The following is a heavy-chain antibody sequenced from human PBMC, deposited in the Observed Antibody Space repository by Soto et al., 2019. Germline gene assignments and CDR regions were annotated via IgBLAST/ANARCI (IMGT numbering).Heavy chain of an antibody. CDR1: GYSFTSYW. CDR3: ARRGYYYDSSGYPNYGMDV. CDR2: IDPSDSYT. V-gene: IGHV5-10-1*01. J-gene: IGHJ6*02. Sequence: GESLKISCKGSGYSFTSYWISWVRQMPGKGLERMGRIDPSDSYTNYSPSFQGHVTISADKSISTAYLQWSSLKASDTAMYYCARRGYYYDSSGYPNYGMDVWGQGTKVTVSS. D-gene: IGHD3-22*01.